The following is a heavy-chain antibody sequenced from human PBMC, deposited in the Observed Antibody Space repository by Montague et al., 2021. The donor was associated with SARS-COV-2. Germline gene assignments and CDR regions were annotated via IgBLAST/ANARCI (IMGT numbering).Heavy chain of an antibody. CDR1: GDSVFSNTAT. D-gene: IGHD2-15*01. CDR2: TYYRSKWYH. V-gene: IGHV6-1*01. CDR3: ARTTTRMLYPENAFDI. Sequence: CAISGDSVFSNTATWNWIRQSPSRGLEWLGRTYYRSKWYHDYAISLKSRITINPDTSKNQFSLQLSSMAPEDTAVFYCARTTTRMLYPENAFDIWGQGTMVTVSS. J-gene: IGHJ3*02.